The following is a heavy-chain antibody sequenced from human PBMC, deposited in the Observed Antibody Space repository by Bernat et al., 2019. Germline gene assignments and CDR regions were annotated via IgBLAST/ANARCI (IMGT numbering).Heavy chain of an antibody. Sequence: QLQLQESGPGLVKPSETLSLTCTVSGGSISSSSYYWGWIRQPPGKGLEWIGSIYYSGSTYYNPSLKSRVTISVDTSKNQFSLKLSSVTAADTAVYYCASNKVATIENFFDYWGQGTLVTVSS. D-gene: IGHD5-12*01. J-gene: IGHJ4*02. V-gene: IGHV4-39*01. CDR1: GGSISSSSYY. CDR2: IYYSGST. CDR3: ASNKVATIENFFDY.